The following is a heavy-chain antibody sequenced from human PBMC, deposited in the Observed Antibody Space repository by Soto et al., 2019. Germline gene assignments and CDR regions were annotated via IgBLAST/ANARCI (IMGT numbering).Heavy chain of an antibody. Sequence: GGSLRLSCAASGFTFSSYAMSWVRQAPGKGLEWVSAISGSGGSTYYADSVKGRFTISRDNSKNTLYLQMNSLRAEDTAVYYCANLDFSVYSVRGVKPDYWGQGTLVTVSS. D-gene: IGHD3-10*01. V-gene: IGHV3-23*01. CDR2: ISGSGGST. CDR3: ANLDFSVYSVRGVKPDY. CDR1: GFTFSSYA. J-gene: IGHJ4*02.